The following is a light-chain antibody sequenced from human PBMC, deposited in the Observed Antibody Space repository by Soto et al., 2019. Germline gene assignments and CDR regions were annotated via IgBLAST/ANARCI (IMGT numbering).Light chain of an antibody. CDR3: QQYARSPNT. J-gene: IGKJ2*01. V-gene: IGKV3-20*01. CDR1: QYLSTSY. CDR2: GTS. Sequence: EIVLTQSPAALSLSLGERATLSCRASQYLSTSYLAWYQQKPGQAPRLLIYGTSRRATGIPDRFSGSGSGTDFTLSITRVEHVDFAVYYCQQYARSPNTFGLGTKLESK.